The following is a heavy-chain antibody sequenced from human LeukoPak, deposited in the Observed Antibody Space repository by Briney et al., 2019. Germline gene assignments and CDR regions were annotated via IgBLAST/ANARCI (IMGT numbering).Heavy chain of an antibody. J-gene: IGHJ4*02. CDR2: IYADGNT. D-gene: IGHD4-17*01. CDR1: GFTFSNYA. Sequence: GGSLRLSCLPSGFTFSNYAMTWVRQAPGRGLEWVSFIYADGNTYYADSVKGRFTISRDISKNAVYLQMNSLRAEDTAVYYCARDSYGDANFDSWGQGTLVTVSS. CDR3: ARDSYGDANFDS. V-gene: IGHV3-53*01.